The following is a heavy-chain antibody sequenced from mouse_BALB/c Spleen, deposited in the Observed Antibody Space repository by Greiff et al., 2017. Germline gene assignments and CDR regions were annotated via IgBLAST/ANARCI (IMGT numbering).Heavy chain of an antibody. Sequence: DVKLQESGAELVKPGASVKLSCTASGFNIKDTYMHWVKQRPEQGLEWIGRIDPANGNTKYDPKFQGKATITADTSSNTAYLQLSSLTSEDTAVYYCARGGRYDSGAMDYWGQGTSVTVSS. V-gene: IGHV14-3*02. D-gene: IGHD2-4*01. CDR2: IDPANGNT. J-gene: IGHJ4*01. CDR1: GFNIKDTY. CDR3: ARGGRYDSGAMDY.